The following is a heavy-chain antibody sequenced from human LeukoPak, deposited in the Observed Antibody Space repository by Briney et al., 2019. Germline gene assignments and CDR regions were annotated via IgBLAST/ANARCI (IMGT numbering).Heavy chain of an antibody. CDR3: AREYYYDSSGYYFFDY. CDR1: GGSISSSSYY. CDR2: IYYSGST. D-gene: IGHD3-22*01. Sequence: SETLSLTCTVSGGSISSSSYYWGWIRQPPGKGLEWIGYIYYSGSTYYNPSLKSRVTISVDTSKNQFSLKLSSVTAADTAVYYCAREYYYDSSGYYFFDYWGQGTLVTVSS. V-gene: IGHV4-30-4*08. J-gene: IGHJ4*02.